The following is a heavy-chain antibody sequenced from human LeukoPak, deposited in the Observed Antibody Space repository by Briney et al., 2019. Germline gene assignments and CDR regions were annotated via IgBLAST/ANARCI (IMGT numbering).Heavy chain of an antibody. CDR3: ARDDCGDTCYPGGY. J-gene: IGHJ4*02. CDR2: IKAGNGDT. V-gene: IGHV1-3*01. Sequence: ASVKASCKASGYIFTKSVVNWVRQAPGQRPEWMGWIKAGNGDTKYSQNFQDRLTITRDTSASTVYMELSSLTSEDTALYYCARDDCGDTCYPGGYWGQGTLVTVSS. D-gene: IGHD2-21*01. CDR1: GYIFTKSV.